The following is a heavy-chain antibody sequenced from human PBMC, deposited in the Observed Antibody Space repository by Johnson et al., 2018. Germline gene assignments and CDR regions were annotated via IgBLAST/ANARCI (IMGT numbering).Heavy chain of an antibody. Sequence: VQLVQSGGGLVKPGGSLRLSCAASGFTFSSYSMNWVRQAPGKGLEWVSSISSSSSTIYYADSVKGRFTISRDNAKNSLYLQMNSLRAEDTAVYYCARSQSAYYGDYVGAEYFQHWGQGTLVTVSS. V-gene: IGHV3-21*01. D-gene: IGHD4-17*01. CDR3: ARSQSAYYGDYVGAEYFQH. J-gene: IGHJ1*01. CDR2: ISSSSSTI. CDR1: GFTFSSYS.